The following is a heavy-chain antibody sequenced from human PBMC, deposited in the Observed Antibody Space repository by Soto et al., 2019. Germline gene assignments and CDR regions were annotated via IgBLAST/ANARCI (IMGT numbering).Heavy chain of an antibody. Sequence: QVQLVESGGGVVQPGRSLRLSCAASGFTFSNHAMHWVRQAPGKGLEWVAVISDDGRNTYYADSVKGRFTISRDNSKNTMELQMNSLRTEDTAVYYCARAHYADPPGYFDYWGQGTLVTVSS. J-gene: IGHJ4*02. CDR1: GFTFSNHA. CDR2: ISDDGRNT. V-gene: IGHV3-30*04. D-gene: IGHD4-17*01. CDR3: ARAHYADPPGYFDY.